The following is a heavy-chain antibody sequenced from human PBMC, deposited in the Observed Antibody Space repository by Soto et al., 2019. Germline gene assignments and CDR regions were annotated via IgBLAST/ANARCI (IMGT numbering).Heavy chain of an antibody. Sequence: PWETLSLTCAVYGVSFSGYYWSWIRHPPGKGLEWIGEINHSGSTNYNPSLKSRVTISVDTSKNQFSLKLSSVTAADTAVYYCARFRRGGSYYKGSYYGMDVWGQGTTVIVSS. CDR3: ARFRRGGSYYKGSYYGMDV. CDR2: INHSGST. D-gene: IGHD1-26*01. V-gene: IGHV4-34*01. CDR1: GVSFSGYY. J-gene: IGHJ6*01.